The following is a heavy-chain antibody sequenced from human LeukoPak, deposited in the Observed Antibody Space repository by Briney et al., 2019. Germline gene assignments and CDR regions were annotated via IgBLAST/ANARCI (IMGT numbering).Heavy chain of an antibody. CDR2: IIPIFGTA. CDR1: GGTFSSYA. V-gene: IGHV1-69*13. CDR3: ARDGDYDS. Sequence: SVKVSCKASGGTFSSYAISWVRQAPGQGLEWMGVIIPIFGTANYAQKFQGRVAITADESTGTAYMELSSLRSEDTAVYYCARDGDYDSWGQGTLVTVSS. J-gene: IGHJ5*02. D-gene: IGHD5-12*01.